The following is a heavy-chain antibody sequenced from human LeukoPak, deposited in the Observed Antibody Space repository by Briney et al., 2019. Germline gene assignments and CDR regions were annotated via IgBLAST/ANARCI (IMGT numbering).Heavy chain of an antibody. V-gene: IGHV4-34*01. J-gene: IGHJ4*02. CDR3: ARVGRGHKYGRTLDN. CDR2: INHSGSA. CDR1: SGSFSDHY. Sequence: SETLSLTCAVYSGSFSDHYWSWLRQSPGTGLEWIGEINHSGSANYNPSLKSRVIISVDTSKNHFSLRLSSLTAADTAVYYCARVGRGHKYGRTLDNWGQGTLVTVSS. D-gene: IGHD5-12*01.